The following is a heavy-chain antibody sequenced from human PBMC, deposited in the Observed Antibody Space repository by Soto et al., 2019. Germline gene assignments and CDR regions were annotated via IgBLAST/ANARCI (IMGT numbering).Heavy chain of an antibody. CDR3: ARVGGINTAMVIEYGMDV. Sequence: QVQLVQSGAEVKKPGASVKVSCKASGYTFTSYAMHWVRQAPGQRLEWMGWINAGNGNTKYSQKFQGRVTITRDTSASTAYMELSSLRSEDTTVYYCARVGGINTAMVIEYGMDVWGQGTTVTVSS. D-gene: IGHD5-18*01. J-gene: IGHJ6*02. CDR2: INAGNGNT. V-gene: IGHV1-3*01. CDR1: GYTFTSYA.